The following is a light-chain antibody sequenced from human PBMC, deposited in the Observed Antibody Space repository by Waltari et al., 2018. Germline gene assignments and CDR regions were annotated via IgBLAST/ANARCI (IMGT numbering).Light chain of an antibody. CDR1: SSDIGTYHL. V-gene: IGLV2-8*01. J-gene: IGLJ3*02. CDR2: EVT. CDR3: SSYAGSGNVV. Sequence: QSALTQPPSASGSPGQSVTISCTGTSSDIGTYHLVSWYQQGPGKAPKLIIYEVTKRPSGVPDRFSGSKSGNTASLTVSGLQADDEADYYCSSYAGSGNVVFGGGTKLTVL.